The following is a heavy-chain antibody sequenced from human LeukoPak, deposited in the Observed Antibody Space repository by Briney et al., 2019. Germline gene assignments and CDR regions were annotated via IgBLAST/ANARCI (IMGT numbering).Heavy chain of an antibody. CDR1: GFTFSSYS. CDR2: ISSSSSNI. CDR3: AREKATMIGAFDI. D-gene: IGHD3-22*01. V-gene: IGHV3-21*01. Sequence: GGSLRLTCAASGFTFSSYSMNLVRQAPGKGLELVSSISSSSSNIYYADSVKGRFTISKDNAKNSLYLQMNSLRAEDTAVYYCAREKATMIGAFDIWGQGTMVTVSS. J-gene: IGHJ3*02.